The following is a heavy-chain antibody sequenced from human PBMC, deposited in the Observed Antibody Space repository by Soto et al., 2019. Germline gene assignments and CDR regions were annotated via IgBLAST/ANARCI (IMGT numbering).Heavy chain of an antibody. J-gene: IGHJ3*01. CDR1: GVTFTTNA. V-gene: IGHV3-23*01. Sequence: PGGSLRLSWVPSGVTFTTNAMDWVRQAPGKGLEWVSFFSGDDVSLNYADSVKGRFAISRDNSKNTIYLKMNSLRAEDTAIYYCVKEASGSKSRGSFDLCGRGTMVTVSS. CDR3: VKEASGSKSRGSFDL. CDR2: FSGDDVSL. D-gene: IGHD5-12*01.